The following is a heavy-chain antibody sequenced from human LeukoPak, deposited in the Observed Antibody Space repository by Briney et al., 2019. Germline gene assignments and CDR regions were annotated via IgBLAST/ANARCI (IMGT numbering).Heavy chain of an antibody. CDR2: INHSGST. CDR1: GGTYSEYY. Sequence: SETLSVTCAGDGGTYSEYYWDWIRQPQGKDQQWNDEINHSGSTNYNPSLKSQVTIPVDTHQYQYFLTPSSVTAADTAVYYCATRFGLRWHPEAFDIWGQGTMVTVSS. J-gene: IGHJ3*02. CDR3: ATRFGLRWHPEAFDI. D-gene: IGHD5-12*01. V-gene: IGHV4-34*08.